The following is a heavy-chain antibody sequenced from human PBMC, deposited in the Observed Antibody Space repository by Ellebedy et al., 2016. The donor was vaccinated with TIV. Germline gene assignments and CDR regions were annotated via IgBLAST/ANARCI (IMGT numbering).Heavy chain of an antibody. D-gene: IGHD1-1*01. CDR2: IKLDGSET. V-gene: IGHV3-7*04. Sequence: GGSLRLXCAASGFTFSDYWMTWVRQAPGKGLDWVANIKLDGSETYYVDSVKGRFTISRDNARNSLSLQMNSLRADGTAVYFCARGRTWVDYWGQGTLVTVSS. J-gene: IGHJ4*02. CDR1: GFTFSDYW. CDR3: ARGRTWVDY.